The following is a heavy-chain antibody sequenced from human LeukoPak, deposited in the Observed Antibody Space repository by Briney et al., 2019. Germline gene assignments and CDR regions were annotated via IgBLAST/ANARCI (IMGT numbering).Heavy chain of an antibody. CDR3: SRESGAFSPFGY. CDR1: GGSISGTNW. Sequence: PSGTLSLTCGVSGGSISGTNWWSWVRQPPGQGLEWIGEISLAGQTNYNPSLNGRVTMSLDKSSNQLSLNLTSVTAADTATYYCSRESGAFSPFGYWGQGTLVIVSS. D-gene: IGHD1-26*01. V-gene: IGHV4-4*02. CDR2: ISLAGQT. J-gene: IGHJ4*02.